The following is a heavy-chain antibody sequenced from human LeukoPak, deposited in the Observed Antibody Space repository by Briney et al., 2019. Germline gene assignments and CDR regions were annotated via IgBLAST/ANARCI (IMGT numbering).Heavy chain of an antibody. CDR2: IYPGDSDT. CDR1: GYSFTSYW. V-gene: IGHV5-51*01. D-gene: IGHD5-24*01. Sequence: GESLKISCKGSGYSFTSYWIGWVRQIPGKGLGWMGVIYPGDSDTRYSPSFQGQVTISADKSISTAYLQWSSLKASDTAMYYCARTRVKMETREFDYWGQGTLVTVSS. CDR3: ARTRVKMETREFDY. J-gene: IGHJ4*02.